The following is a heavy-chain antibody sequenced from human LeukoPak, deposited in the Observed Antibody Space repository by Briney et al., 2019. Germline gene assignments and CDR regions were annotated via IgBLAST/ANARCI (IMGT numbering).Heavy chain of an antibody. CDR2: IDHRGDT. V-gene: IGHV4-34*01. D-gene: IGHD5-24*01. CDR1: GGSFSRYY. CDR3: ARGATISETGYFDF. J-gene: IGHJ4*03. Sequence: SETLSLTCAVYGGSFSRYYWSWIRQSLGKGLEWIAEIDHRGDTNYNPSVKSRVTISVDTSKNQFSLKLRSLSAADTALYYCARGATISETGYFDFWGQGTLVTVSS.